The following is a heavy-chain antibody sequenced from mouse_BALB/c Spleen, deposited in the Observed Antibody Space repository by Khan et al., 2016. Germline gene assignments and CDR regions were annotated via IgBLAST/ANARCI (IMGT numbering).Heavy chain of an antibody. CDR3: ASYYGSSYYAMDY. J-gene: IGHJ4*01. D-gene: IGHD1-1*01. CDR2: INPSTGYT. CDR1: GYTFTSYW. Sequence: QVQLQQPGAELAKPGASVKMSCKASGYTFTSYWMHWVKQRPGQGLEWIGYINPSTGYTEYNQKFKDKATLTADTSSSTAYMQLSSLTSEDSAVYYCASYYGSSYYAMDYWGQGTSVTVSS. V-gene: IGHV1-7*01.